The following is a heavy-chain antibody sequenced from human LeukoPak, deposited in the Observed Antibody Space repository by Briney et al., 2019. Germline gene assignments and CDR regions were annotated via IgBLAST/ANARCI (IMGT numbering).Heavy chain of an antibody. CDR3: ARQTDSNGYYYFFDY. V-gene: IGHV4-39*01. CDR1: AGSISSSSYY. D-gene: IGHD3-22*01. J-gene: IGHJ4*02. CDR2: IYYSGST. Sequence: SETLSLTCTVSAGSISSSSYYWGWIRHPPGRGLEWFGSIYYSGSTYYNSSLKSRAAISVDTSKNQFSLKLTSVTATDTAVYYCARQTDSNGYYYFFDYWGQGTLVTVSS.